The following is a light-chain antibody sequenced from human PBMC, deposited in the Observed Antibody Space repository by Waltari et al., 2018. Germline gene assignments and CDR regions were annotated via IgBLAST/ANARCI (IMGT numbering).Light chain of an antibody. J-gene: IGKJ4*01. V-gene: IGKV3-15*01. Sequence: EVLMTQSPATLSVSPGERVTLSCRASQNIHDNLAWYQQKPGQAPRLLIYGASTRATDIPARFRGSGSGTEFTLTINNLQSEDLGIYYCQQYNKWPPLTFGGGTKVEIK. CDR1: QNIHDN. CDR2: GAS. CDR3: QQYNKWPPLT.